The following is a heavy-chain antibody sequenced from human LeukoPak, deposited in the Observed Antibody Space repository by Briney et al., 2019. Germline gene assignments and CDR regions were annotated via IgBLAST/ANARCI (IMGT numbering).Heavy chain of an antibody. Sequence: TLSLTCSVSGGSVTTGGYHWSWIRQYPGKGLDWIGYIYSSGNTYYNPSLKSRVAISIDTSKNQFSLRVNSVTAADTAIYYCARRQISHYYFDYWGLGTLVTVSS. CDR3: ARRQISHYYFDY. CDR2: IYSSGNT. V-gene: IGHV4-31*03. CDR1: GGSVTTGGYH. J-gene: IGHJ4*02.